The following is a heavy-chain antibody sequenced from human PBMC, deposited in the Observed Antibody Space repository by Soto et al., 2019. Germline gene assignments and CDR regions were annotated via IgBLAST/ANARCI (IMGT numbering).Heavy chain of an antibody. Sequence: SETLSLTCTVSGGSIIGYFWNWIRQPPGKGLEWIGDMSYTGNTNYNPSLTSRVSISVDTSKNQFSLHLNSVTAADTAVYYCARADTTIVPLAQWGQGTLVTVSS. CDR3: ARADTTIVPLAQ. D-gene: IGHD3-10*01. J-gene: IGHJ4*02. CDR1: GGSIIGYF. V-gene: IGHV4-59*01. CDR2: MSYTGNT.